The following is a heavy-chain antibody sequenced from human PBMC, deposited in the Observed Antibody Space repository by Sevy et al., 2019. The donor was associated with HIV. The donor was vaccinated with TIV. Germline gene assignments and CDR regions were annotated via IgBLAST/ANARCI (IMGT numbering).Heavy chain of an antibody. D-gene: IGHD4-17*01. J-gene: IGHJ3*02. CDR2: IIPIFGTA. Sequence: ASVKVSCKASGGTFSSYAISWVRQAPGQGLEWMGGIIPIFGTANYAQKFQGRVTITADKSTSRAYMELSSLRSEDTAVYYCAKYGPTGGAFDIWVQGTMVTVSS. CDR1: GGTFSSYA. CDR3: AKYGPTGGAFDI. V-gene: IGHV1-69*06.